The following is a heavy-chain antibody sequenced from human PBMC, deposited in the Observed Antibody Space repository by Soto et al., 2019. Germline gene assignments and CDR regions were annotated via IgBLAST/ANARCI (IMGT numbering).Heavy chain of an antibody. D-gene: IGHD5-12*01. V-gene: IGHV4-59*01. CDR2: IYYSGST. CDR1: GGSISSYY. Sequence: SETLSLTCTVSGGSISSYYWSWIRQPPGKGLEWIGYIYYSGSTNYNPSLNSRFTISVDTSKNQFSLNLSSVTAADTAVYYCARGRYSGYDKGPFDYWGQGTLVTVSS. CDR3: ARGRYSGYDKGPFDY. J-gene: IGHJ4*02.